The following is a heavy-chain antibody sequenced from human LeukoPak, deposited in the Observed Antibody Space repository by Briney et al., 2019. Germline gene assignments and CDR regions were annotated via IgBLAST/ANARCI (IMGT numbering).Heavy chain of an antibody. Sequence: PSETLSLTCTVSGGSISSSSYYWGWIRQPPGRGLEWIGSIYYSGSTQYNPSRKSRATISFDTSKNQFSLRLSSVTAAVSACAICAICSGGGCPAFDYWGQGTLVAVSA. V-gene: IGHV4-39*07. J-gene: IGHJ4*02. D-gene: IGHD2-15*01. CDR2: IYYSGST. CDR1: GGSISSSSYY. CDR3: AICSGGGCPAFDY.